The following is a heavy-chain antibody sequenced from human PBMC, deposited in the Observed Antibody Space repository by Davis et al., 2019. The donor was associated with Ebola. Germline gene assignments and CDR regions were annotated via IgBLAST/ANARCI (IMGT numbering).Heavy chain of an antibody. V-gene: IGHV4-34*01. CDR2: IYHSGST. CDR1: GGSFSGYY. Sequence: SETLSLSCAVYGGSFSGYYLSWIRQPPGKGLEWIGEIYHSGSTNYNPSLKSRVTISVDTSKNQFFLKLSSVTAADTAVYYCARTEVGEIAVFDYWGQGTLVTVSS. D-gene: IGHD6-19*01. CDR3: ARTEVGEIAVFDY. J-gene: IGHJ4*02.